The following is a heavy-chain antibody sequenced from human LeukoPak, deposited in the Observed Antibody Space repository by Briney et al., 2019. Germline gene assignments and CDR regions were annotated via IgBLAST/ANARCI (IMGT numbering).Heavy chain of an antibody. CDR1: GGSISTHY. Sequence: SETLSLTCTVSGGSISTHYWSWIRQPAGKGLEWIGRISTTGSTNYNPSLKSRVTMSIDTSKNQFSLKLSSVTAADTAVYYCAREVEMATQFDYWGQGTLVTVS. V-gene: IGHV4-4*07. CDR3: AREVEMATQFDY. CDR2: ISTTGST. D-gene: IGHD5-24*01. J-gene: IGHJ4*02.